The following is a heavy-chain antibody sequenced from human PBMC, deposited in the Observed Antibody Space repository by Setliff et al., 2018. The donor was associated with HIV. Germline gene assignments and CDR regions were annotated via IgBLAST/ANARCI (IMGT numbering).Heavy chain of an antibody. V-gene: IGHV4-31*03. CDR3: ARVSQDLLGAFDI. D-gene: IGHD7-27*01. CDR1: GDSINSGDSY. Sequence: SETLSLTCTVSGDSINSGDSYWTWIRHHPGKGLEWIGYIYYSGSTNYNPSLKSRVIISVDSSKNQFFLMLTSVTAADTAMYYCARVSQDLLGAFDIWGQGTMVTVSS. CDR2: IYYSGST. J-gene: IGHJ3*02.